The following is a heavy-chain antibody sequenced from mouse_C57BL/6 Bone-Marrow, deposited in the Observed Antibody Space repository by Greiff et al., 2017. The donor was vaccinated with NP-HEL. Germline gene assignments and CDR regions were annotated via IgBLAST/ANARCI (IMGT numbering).Heavy chain of an antibody. V-gene: IGHV1-59*01. D-gene: IGHD2-10*01. Sequence: VQLQQPGAELVRPGTSVKLSCKASGYTFTSYWMHWVKQRPGQGLEWIGVIDPSDSYTNYNQKFKGKATLTVDTSSSTAYMQLSSLTSEDSAVYYCARWRAYYGKGFDVWGTGTTVTVSS. J-gene: IGHJ1*03. CDR2: IDPSDSYT. CDR3: ARWRAYYGKGFDV. CDR1: GYTFTSYW.